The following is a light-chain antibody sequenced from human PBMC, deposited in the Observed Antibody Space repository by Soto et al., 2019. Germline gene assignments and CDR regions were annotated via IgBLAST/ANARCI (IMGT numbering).Light chain of an antibody. V-gene: IGLV2-23*02. J-gene: IGLJ3*02. CDR3: CSYAGSSTWV. CDR1: SSDVGSYNF. Sequence: QSALTQPASVSGSPGQSITISCSGTSSDVGSYNFVSWYQQHPGKAPKLMIYGVSKRPSGISNRFYGSKSGNTASLTISGLQAEDEADYYCCSYAGSSTWVFGGGTKLTVL. CDR2: GVS.